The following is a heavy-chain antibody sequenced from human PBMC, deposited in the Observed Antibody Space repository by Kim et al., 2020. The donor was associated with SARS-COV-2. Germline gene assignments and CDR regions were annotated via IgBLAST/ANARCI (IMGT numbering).Heavy chain of an antibody. V-gene: IGHV4-59*13. J-gene: IGHJ4*02. Sequence: SETLSLTCTVSGGSISSYYWSWIRQPPGKGLEWIGYIYYSGSTNYNPSLKSRVTISVDTSKNQFSLKLSSVTAADTAVYYCARAAIVATIWPFDYWGQGTLVTVSS. D-gene: IGHD5-12*01. CDR3: ARAAIVATIWPFDY. CDR2: IYYSGST. CDR1: GGSISSYY.